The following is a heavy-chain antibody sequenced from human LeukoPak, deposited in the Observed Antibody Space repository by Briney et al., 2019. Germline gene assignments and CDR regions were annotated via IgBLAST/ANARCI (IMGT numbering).Heavy chain of an antibody. CDR2: IKQDGSQK. V-gene: IGHV3-7*01. CDR3: VSTGSQLDY. CDR1: GFSFSSYW. D-gene: IGHD2-2*01. Sequence: GGSLRLSCAASGFSFSSYWMTWVRQAPGKGLEWVANIKQDGSQKYYADSVKGRFTISRDNAKNSLYLQMNSLRAEDTAVYYCVSTGSQLDYWGQGTLVTVSS. J-gene: IGHJ4*02.